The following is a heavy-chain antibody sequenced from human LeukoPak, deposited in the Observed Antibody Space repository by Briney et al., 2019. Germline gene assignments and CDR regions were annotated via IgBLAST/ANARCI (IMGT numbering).Heavy chain of an antibody. CDR3: ARGLSVIANDY. J-gene: IGHJ4*02. CDR2: ISSSSSYI. Sequence: GGSLRLSCAASGFTFSSYSMNWVRQAPGKGLEWVSSISSSSSYIYYADSVKGRFTVSRDNAKNSLYLQMNSLRAEDTAVYYCARGLSVIANDYWGQGTLVTVSS. CDR1: GFTFSSYS. V-gene: IGHV3-21*01. D-gene: IGHD3-22*01.